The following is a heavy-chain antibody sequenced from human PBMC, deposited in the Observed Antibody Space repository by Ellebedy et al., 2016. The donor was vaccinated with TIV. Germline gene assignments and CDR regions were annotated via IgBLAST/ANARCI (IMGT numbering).Heavy chain of an antibody. Sequence: MPSETLSLTCTVSGGSISSDNHFWSWIRQPPGKGLEWIAYIYYTGSDYYNPSLESRVTISVDTSKKQFSLKLIAVAAADTAVYYCAREVIAADGTDAFDMWGQGTMVTVSS. V-gene: IGHV4-30-4*01. D-gene: IGHD6-25*01. CDR2: IYYTGSD. CDR3: AREVIAADGTDAFDM. CDR1: GGSISSDNHF. J-gene: IGHJ3*02.